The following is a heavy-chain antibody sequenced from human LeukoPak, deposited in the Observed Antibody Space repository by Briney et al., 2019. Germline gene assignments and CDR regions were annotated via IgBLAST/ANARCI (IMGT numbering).Heavy chain of an antibody. CDR1: GGTFSSYA. Sequence: SVKVSCKASGGTFSSYAISWVRQAPGQGLEWMGGIIPIFGTANYAQKFQGRVTITADESTSTAYMELSSLRSEDTAVYYCARAYNCSGGSCYFYYYYYYMDVWGKGTTVTVSS. CDR2: IIPIFGTA. J-gene: IGHJ6*03. D-gene: IGHD2-15*01. V-gene: IGHV1-69*01. CDR3: ARAYNCSGGSCYFYYYYYYMDV.